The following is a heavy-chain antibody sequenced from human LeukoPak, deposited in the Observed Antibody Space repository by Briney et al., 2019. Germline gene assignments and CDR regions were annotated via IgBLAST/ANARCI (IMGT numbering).Heavy chain of an antibody. CDR1: GFTFSTYW. J-gene: IGHJ4*02. V-gene: IGHV3-7*01. D-gene: IGHD1-26*01. CDR3: ARDLPGAQAFDY. Sequence: GGSLRLSCVASGFTFSTYWMSWVRQAPGKGLEWVANIKEDGSEKYYVDSVKGRFTISRDNAKNSLYLRMNSLRAEDTAVYYCARDLPGAQAFDYWGQGTLVTVSS. CDR2: IKEDGSEK.